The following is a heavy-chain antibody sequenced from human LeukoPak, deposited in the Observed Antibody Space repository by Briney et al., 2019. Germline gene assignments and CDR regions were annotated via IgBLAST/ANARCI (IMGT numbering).Heavy chain of an antibody. V-gene: IGHV4-4*02. CDR3: ARDRRGSRGYALDY. J-gene: IGHJ4*02. D-gene: IGHD2-2*01. CDR2: IFHSGAT. CDR1: GDSISSNNW. Sequence: SETLSLTCAVSGDSISSNNWWNWIRQPPGKGLEWIGEIFHSGATNYNPSLKSRVTISVDKSKNQFSLELTSVTAADTAVYFCARDRRGSRGYALDYWGQGTLVIVSS.